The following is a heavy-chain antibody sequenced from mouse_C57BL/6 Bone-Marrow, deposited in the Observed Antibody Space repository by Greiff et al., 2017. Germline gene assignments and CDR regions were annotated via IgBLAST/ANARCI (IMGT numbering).Heavy chain of an antibody. Sequence: QVQLQQPGAELVKPGASVKLSCKASGYTFTSYWMHWVKQRPGQGLEWIGMIYPNSGSTNYNEKFKGKATLTVDTSSSTAYMQLRSLASEYSAVYYCARNWDVGAYWGQGTLVTVSA. CDR2: IYPNSGST. CDR1: GYTFTSYW. D-gene: IGHD4-1*01. CDR3: ARNWDVGAY. V-gene: IGHV1-64*01. J-gene: IGHJ3*01.